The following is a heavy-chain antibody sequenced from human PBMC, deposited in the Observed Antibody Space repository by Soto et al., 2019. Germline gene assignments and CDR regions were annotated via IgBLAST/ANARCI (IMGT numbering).Heavy chain of an antibody. V-gene: IGHV4-39*07. Sequence: SETLSLTCTVSGGSISSSSYYWGWIRQPPGKGLEWIGSIYYSGSTYYNPSLKSRVTISVDTSKNQFSLKLSSVTAADTAVYYCARGYGSGNYYFDYWGQGTLVTVSS. J-gene: IGHJ4*02. CDR2: IYYSGST. D-gene: IGHD3-10*01. CDR1: GGSISSSSYY. CDR3: ARGYGSGNYYFDY.